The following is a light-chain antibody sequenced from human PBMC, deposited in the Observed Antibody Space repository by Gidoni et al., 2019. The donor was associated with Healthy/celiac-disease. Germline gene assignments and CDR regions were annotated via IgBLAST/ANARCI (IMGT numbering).Light chain of an antibody. CDR1: QSISSY. CDR3: QQSYSTPYT. J-gene: IGKJ2*01. CDR2: AAS. V-gene: IGKV1-39*01. Sequence: DIQMTQSPSSLSASVGDRVTITCRESQSISSYLNWYQQKPGKAPKLLIYAASSLQSGVPSRFSGSGSGTDFTLTISILQPEDFATYYCQQSYSTPYTFGQGTKLEIK.